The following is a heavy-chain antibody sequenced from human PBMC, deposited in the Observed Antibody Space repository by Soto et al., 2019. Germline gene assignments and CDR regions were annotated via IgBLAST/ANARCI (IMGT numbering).Heavy chain of an antibody. CDR1: GGAISGYY. Sequence: SETLSLTCTVSGGAISGYYWTWTRQSAGKGLEWIGRIYSSGGTKYNPSLQSRVTMSLDTSKNQFSLRLSSVTAADTAVYYCARGQRFSDSFDPWGQGTLVTVS. CDR2: IYSSGGT. CDR3: ARGQRFSDSFDP. V-gene: IGHV4-4*07. D-gene: IGHD3-3*01. J-gene: IGHJ5*02.